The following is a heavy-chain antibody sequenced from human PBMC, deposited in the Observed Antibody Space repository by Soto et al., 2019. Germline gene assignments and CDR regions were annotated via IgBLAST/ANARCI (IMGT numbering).Heavy chain of an antibody. V-gene: IGHV1-46*01. Sequence: ASVKVSCKASGYTFTSYYMHWVRQAPGQGLEWMGIINPSGGSTSYAQKFQGRVTMTRDTSTSTVYMELSSLRSEDTAVYYCARGTTGTDGGNNWFDPWGQGTLVTVSS. D-gene: IGHD1-1*01. CDR2: INPSGGST. CDR1: GYTFTSYY. CDR3: ARGTTGTDGGNNWFDP. J-gene: IGHJ5*02.